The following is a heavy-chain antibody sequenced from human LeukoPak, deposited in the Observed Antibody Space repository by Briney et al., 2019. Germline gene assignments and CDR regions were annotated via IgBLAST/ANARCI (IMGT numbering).Heavy chain of an antibody. D-gene: IGHD2-15*01. J-gene: IGHJ4*02. CDR2: INQDGSEK. V-gene: IGHV3-7*03. CDR1: GFTFFRSW. CDR3: ARDEDHAAAY. Sequence: PGGSLRLSCAASGFTFFRSWMSWVRQAPGKGLEWVANINQDGSEKYYVDSVKGRFTISRDNAKNSLYLRMNSLRADDTAVYYCARDEDHAAAYWGQGTLVTISS.